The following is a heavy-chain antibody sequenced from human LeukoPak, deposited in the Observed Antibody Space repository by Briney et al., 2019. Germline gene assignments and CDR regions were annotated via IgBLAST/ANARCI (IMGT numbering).Heavy chain of an antibody. V-gene: IGHV4-4*07. CDR1: VASITSYY. D-gene: IGHD3-10*01. CDR3: ARDSGTTGEVKFDP. Sequence: TSETLSLTCTVSVASITSYYWSWIRHPPGKGLEWIWHIYASGKTTYNPSLKSRVTMAVDTSKTQFSLKLSSVTAADTAVYYCARDSGTTGEVKFDPWGHGTLVTVSP. J-gene: IGHJ5*02. CDR2: IYASGKT.